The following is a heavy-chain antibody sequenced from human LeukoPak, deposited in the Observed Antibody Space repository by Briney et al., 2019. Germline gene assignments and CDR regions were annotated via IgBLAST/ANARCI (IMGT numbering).Heavy chain of an antibody. CDR2: IYYSGST. Sequence: SETLSLTCTVSGGSISSSSYYWGWIRQPPGKGLEWIGSIYYSGSTYYNPSLKSRVTISVDTSKNQFSLKLSSVTAADTAVYYCARHGQLGRRKGAYFDYWGQGTLVTVSS. CDR1: GGSISSSSYY. D-gene: IGHD6-6*01. V-gene: IGHV4-39*01. CDR3: ARHGQLGRRKGAYFDY. J-gene: IGHJ4*02.